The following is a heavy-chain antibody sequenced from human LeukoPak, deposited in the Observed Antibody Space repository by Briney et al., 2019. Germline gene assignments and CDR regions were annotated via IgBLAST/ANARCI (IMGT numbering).Heavy chain of an antibody. Sequence: SSETLSLTCAVSGGSVSNNNWWSWFCQPPGKGLEWIGEIYHSAGPNYNPSLKSRVTISLDRSKNLFSLKLSSVTAADTAVYYCARHVRKRGIAVAGTPGWFDPWGQGTLVTVSS. J-gene: IGHJ5*02. CDR2: IYHSAGP. D-gene: IGHD6-19*01. V-gene: IGHV4-4*02. CDR3: ARHVRKRGIAVAGTPGWFDP. CDR1: GGSVSNNNW.